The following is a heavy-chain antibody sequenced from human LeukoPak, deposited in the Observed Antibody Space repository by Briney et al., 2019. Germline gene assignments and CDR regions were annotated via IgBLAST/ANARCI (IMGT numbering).Heavy chain of an antibody. J-gene: IGHJ4*02. Sequence: ASVKVSCKASGNSFTNYGITWVRQAPGQGLVWMGWISAYNGNTNRAQKFQGRVTMTTDTSTSTAHMELRSLTSDDTAVYYCARGEYYCDYWGQGALVTASS. CDR3: ARGEYYCDY. CDR2: ISAYNGNT. D-gene: IGHD3-10*01. CDR1: GNSFTNYG. V-gene: IGHV1-18*01.